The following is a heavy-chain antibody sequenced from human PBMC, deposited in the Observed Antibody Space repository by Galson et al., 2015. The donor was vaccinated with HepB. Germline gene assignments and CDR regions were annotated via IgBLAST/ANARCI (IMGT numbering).Heavy chain of an antibody. D-gene: IGHD4-17*01. J-gene: IGHJ3*02. CDR1: GFTFSNYV. CDR3: ARKGGEGTTVTTKGAFDI. Sequence: SLRLSCAASGFTFSNYVMAWVRQAPGKGLEWVSSISGSGSSTYYTDSVKGRFTISRDNSKNTLYLQMSSLSAEDTAVYYCARKGGEGTTVTTKGAFDIWGQGTMVTVSP. CDR2: ISGSGSST. V-gene: IGHV3-23*01.